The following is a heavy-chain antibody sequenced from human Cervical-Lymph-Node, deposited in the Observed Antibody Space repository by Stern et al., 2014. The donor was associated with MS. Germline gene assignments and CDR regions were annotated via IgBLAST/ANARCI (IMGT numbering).Heavy chain of an antibody. V-gene: IGHV3-43*01. Sequence: VQLVESGGVVVQPGGSLRLSCAASGFPFDDYSMHLVRQAPGKGLEWVSLMSWDGGITYYADSVKGRFTISRDNRKNSLYLQMNSLRTEDTALYYCAKDKEEYYDSIGHFDSWGQGTLVTVS. J-gene: IGHJ4*02. CDR3: AKDKEEYYDSIGHFDS. D-gene: IGHD3-22*01. CDR1: GFPFDDYS. CDR2: MSWDGGIT.